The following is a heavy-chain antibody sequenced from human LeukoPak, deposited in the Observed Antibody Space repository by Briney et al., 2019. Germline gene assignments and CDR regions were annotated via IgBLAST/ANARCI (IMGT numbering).Heavy chain of an antibody. J-gene: IGHJ5*02. V-gene: IGHV1-24*01. CDR2: FDRHYAEA. CDR3: ATDVMPSGPTGWLHP. Sequence: ASVKVSCKVSGYSLSELIIHWVRQAPGKGLEWMGSFDRHYAEAIFAQRFQGRVTMTEDTSTDTAYMELSSLRSEDTAVYYCATDVMPSGPTGWLHPWGQGTLVTVSS. D-gene: IGHD1-7*01. CDR1: GYSLSELI.